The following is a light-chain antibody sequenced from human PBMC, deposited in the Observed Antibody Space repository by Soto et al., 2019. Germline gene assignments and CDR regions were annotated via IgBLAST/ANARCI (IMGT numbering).Light chain of an antibody. CDR3: QQRNNWPPIT. Sequence: DMQMTQSPSTLSACVGDRVPITRADSQSISIWLAWYQQKPGKAPNLLIYRASNLESGVPSRFSGSGSGTDFTLTITSLEPEDFAVYYCQQRNNWPPITFGQGTRLEIK. V-gene: IGKV1-5*03. CDR1: QSISIW. CDR2: RAS. J-gene: IGKJ5*01.